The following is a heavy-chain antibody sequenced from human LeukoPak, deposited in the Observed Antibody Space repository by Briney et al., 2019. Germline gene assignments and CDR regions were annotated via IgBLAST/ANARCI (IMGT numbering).Heavy chain of an antibody. Sequence: GCSLRLSCAASGFAFEDDAMRWVRGGPGKGLGRVSGIDRNSGTIASATPVKGRFPISGDNARTPLSLQLNSLRPEDTALYYCAKTPSMSGWDNFDYWGQGTLGGVSS. CDR1: GFAFEDDA. V-gene: IGHV3-9*01. CDR3: AKTPSMSGWDNFDY. D-gene: IGHD3-9*01. CDR2: IDRNSGTI. J-gene: IGHJ4*02.